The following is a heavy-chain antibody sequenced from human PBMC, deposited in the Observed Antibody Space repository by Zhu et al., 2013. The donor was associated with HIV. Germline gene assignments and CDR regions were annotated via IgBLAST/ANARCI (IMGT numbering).Heavy chain of an antibody. CDR1: GFIFTSVG. Sequence: QLVQSGLELKKPGASVKISCKATGFIFTSVGYSWVRQAPGRGFEWMGWINPYNGVRVPAQRLQDRLTLAADTSTNTVYMELSNLRSEDTAVHYCARGGIAVHGLLPNYNYFYYMDVWGTGTTVTVSS. CDR3: ARGGIAVHGLLPNYNYFYYMDV. J-gene: IGHJ6*03. D-gene: IGHD3-22*01. V-gene: IGHV1-18*04. CDR2: INPYNGVR.